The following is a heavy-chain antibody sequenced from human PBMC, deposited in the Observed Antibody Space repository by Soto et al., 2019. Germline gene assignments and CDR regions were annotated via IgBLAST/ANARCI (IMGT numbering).Heavy chain of an antibody. D-gene: IGHD3-9*01. J-gene: IGHJ4*02. CDR2: IYYSGST. CDR1: GGSISSYY. Sequence: SETLSLTCTVSGGSISSYYWSWIRQPPGKGLEWIGYIYYSGSTNYNPSLKSRVTISVDTSKNQFSLKLSSVTAADTDVYYCARTGRLGADYWGQGTLVTVSS. CDR3: ARTGRLGADY. V-gene: IGHV4-59*01.